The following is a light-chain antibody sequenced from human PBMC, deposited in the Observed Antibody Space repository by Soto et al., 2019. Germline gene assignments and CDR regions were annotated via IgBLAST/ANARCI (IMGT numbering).Light chain of an antibody. V-gene: IGLV3-21*04. CDR1: NVGSKN. CDR3: QVWDGSSDHVL. J-gene: IGLJ2*01. Sequence: SYELTQPPSVAVALGKTARITCGGDNVGSKNVHWYQQKPGQAPVVLIYYDSDRPSGIPERFSGSNSGNTATLTISSVEAGDDADYYCQVWDGSSDHVLFGGGTKLTVL. CDR2: YDS.